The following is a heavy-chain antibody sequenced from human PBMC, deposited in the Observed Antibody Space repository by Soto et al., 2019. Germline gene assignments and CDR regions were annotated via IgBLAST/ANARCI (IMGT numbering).Heavy chain of an antibody. D-gene: IGHD3-22*01. J-gene: IGHJ5*02. CDR1: GYTFTSYD. CDR3: ARPIQYYFDTSAQSAWFDP. V-gene: IGHV1-69*13. CDR2: IIPIFSTP. Sequence: GASVKVSCKASGYTFTSYDINWVRQATGQGLEWMGGIIPIFSTPNYAQKFQGRVTITADESTSTAYMELSSLRSEDTAVYYCARPIQYYFDTSAQSAWFDPWGQGTLVTVSS.